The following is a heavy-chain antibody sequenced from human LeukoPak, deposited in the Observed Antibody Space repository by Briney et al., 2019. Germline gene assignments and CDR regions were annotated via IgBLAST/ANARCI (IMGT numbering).Heavy chain of an antibody. CDR3: ARDGRGQLERWGNWFDP. J-gene: IGHJ5*02. D-gene: IGHD1-1*01. V-gene: IGHV3-30*04. CDR2: ISHDGSNK. Sequence: PGGSLRLSCAASGFTFSSYAMYWVRQAPGKGLEWVAVISHDGSNKYYADSVKGRFTISRDNSKNTLYLQMSSLRAEDTAVYYCARDGRGQLERWGNWFDPWGQGTLVTVSS. CDR1: GFTFSSYA.